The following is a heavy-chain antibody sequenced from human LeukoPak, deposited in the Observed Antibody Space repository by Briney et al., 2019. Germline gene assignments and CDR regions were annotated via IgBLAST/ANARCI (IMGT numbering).Heavy chain of an antibody. CDR2: INHSGST. V-gene: IGHV4-34*01. CDR1: GGSFSGYY. D-gene: IGHD3-3*01. Sequence: SETLSLTCAVYGGSFSGYYWSWIHQPLGKGLEWIGEINHSGSTNYNPSLKSRVTISVDTSKIQFSLKLSSVTAADTAVYYCARVQGYYDFWSGYNNGFDPWGQGTLVTVSS. J-gene: IGHJ5*02. CDR3: ARVQGYYDFWSGYNNGFDP.